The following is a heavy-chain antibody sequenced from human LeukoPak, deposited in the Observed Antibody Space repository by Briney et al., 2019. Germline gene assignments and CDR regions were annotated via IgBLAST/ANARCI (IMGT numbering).Heavy chain of an antibody. CDR1: GFTFSSYA. D-gene: IGHD2-21*01. CDR3: AKDASGRSVIGNQFDY. V-gene: IGHV3-23*01. Sequence: GGSLRLSCAASGFTFSSYAMSWVRQAPGKGLEWVSAISGSGGSTYYADSVKGRFTISRDNSKNTLYLQMNSLRAEDTAVYYCAKDASGRSVIGNQFDYWGQGTLVTVSS. J-gene: IGHJ4*02. CDR2: ISGSGGST.